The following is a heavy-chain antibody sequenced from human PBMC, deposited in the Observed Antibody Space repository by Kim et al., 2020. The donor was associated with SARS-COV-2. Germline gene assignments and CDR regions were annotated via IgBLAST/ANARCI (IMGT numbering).Heavy chain of an antibody. Sequence: SETLSLTCTVSGGSISSSSYYWGWIRQPPGKGLEWIGSIYYSGSTYYNPSLKSRVTISVDTSKNQFSLKLSSVTAADTAVYYCARSRSSGSSYFDYWCQG. CDR3: ARSRSSGSSYFDY. V-gene: IGHV4-39*01. D-gene: IGHD1-26*01. CDR1: GGSISSSSYY. J-gene: IGHJ4*02. CDR2: IYYSGST.